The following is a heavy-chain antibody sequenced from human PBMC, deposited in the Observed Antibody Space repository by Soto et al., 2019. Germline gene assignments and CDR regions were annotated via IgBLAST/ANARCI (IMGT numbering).Heavy chain of an antibody. J-gene: IGHJ3*02. D-gene: IGHD3-22*01. CDR2: ISYSGST. Sequence: PSETLSLTCTVSGGSISSGGYYWSWIRQPPGKGLERIGYISYSGSTNYNPSLKSRVTISVDTSKNQFTLKLSSVTAADTAVYYCARHLLLYYYDSSGYYLRDAFDIWGQGTMVTVSS. V-gene: IGHV4-61*08. CDR3: ARHLLLYYYDSSGYYLRDAFDI. CDR1: GGSISSGGYY.